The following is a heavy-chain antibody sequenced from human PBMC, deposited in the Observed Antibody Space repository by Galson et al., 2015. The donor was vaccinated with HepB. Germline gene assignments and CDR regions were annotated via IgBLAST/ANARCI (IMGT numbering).Heavy chain of an antibody. CDR3: ARGGGNVPAANQHWFDP. V-gene: IGHV1-69*13. D-gene: IGHD2-2*01. J-gene: IGHJ5*02. CDR1: GGTFSSYA. Sequence: SVKVSCKASGGTFSSYAISWVRQAPGQGLEWMGGIIPIFGTANYAQKFQGRVTITADESTSTAYMELSSLRSEDTAVYYCARGGGNVPAANQHWFDPWGQGTLVTVSS. CDR2: IIPIFGTA.